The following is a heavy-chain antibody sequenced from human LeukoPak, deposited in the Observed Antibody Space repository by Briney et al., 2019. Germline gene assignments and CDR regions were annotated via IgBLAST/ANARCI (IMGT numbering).Heavy chain of an antibody. D-gene: IGHD3-16*01. Sequence: GGSLRLSCAASGFTFSTYSMNWVRQAPGKGLEWVSSISSFSGYIYYADSVKGRSTISRDNAKNSLHLQLNSLRVEDTAVYYCAREAAWGNWYFDHWGRGTLVTVSS. CDR3: AREAAWGNWYFDH. CDR1: GFTFSTYS. CDR2: ISSFSGYI. J-gene: IGHJ2*01. V-gene: IGHV3-21*01.